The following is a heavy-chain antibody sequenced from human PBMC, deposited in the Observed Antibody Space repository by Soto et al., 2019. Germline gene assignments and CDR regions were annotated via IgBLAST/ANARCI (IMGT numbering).Heavy chain of an antibody. D-gene: IGHD6-13*01. Sequence: GPPVKVSCKASGYSFSSHAITWVRQAPGQGLEWMGGIIPVFGTPSYAQKFQSRVTISADKSTNTSYLELRSLRSEDTAVYYCARGGALSTSWYWGDGLDSWGQGTQVTVSS. V-gene: IGHV1-69*06. J-gene: IGHJ4*02. CDR1: GYSFSSHA. CDR2: IIPVFGTP. CDR3: ARGGALSTSWYWGDGLDS.